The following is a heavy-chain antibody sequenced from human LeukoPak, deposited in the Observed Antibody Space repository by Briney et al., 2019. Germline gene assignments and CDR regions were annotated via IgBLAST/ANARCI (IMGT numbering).Heavy chain of an antibody. CDR1: GFTFSDHY. V-gene: IGHV3-72*01. CDR3: ARDGSSYDYVWGSYSYYFDY. D-gene: IGHD3-16*02. Sequence: GGSGRLSCAASGFTFSDHYMDWVRQAPGKGLEWVGRTSNKGNSYTTEYAASVKRRLTISRDDSKNSLYLQMNRLKTEDTAVYYCARDGSSYDYVWGSYSYYFDYWGKGTRVSSSS. CDR2: TSNKGNSYTT. J-gene: IGHJ4*02.